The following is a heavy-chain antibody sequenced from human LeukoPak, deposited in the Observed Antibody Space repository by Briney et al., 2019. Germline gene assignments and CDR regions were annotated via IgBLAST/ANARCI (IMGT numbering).Heavy chain of an antibody. V-gene: IGHV4-59*12. J-gene: IGHJ4*02. Sequence: PSETLSLTCTVSGGSISGYYWSWIRQPPGKGLEWIGYIYYSGSTNYNPSLKSRVTISVDTSKNQFSLKLSSVTAADTAVYYCARLAVAGRRHGDWGQGTLVTVSS. CDR1: GGSISGYY. CDR2: IYYSGST. D-gene: IGHD6-19*01. CDR3: ARLAVAGRRHGD.